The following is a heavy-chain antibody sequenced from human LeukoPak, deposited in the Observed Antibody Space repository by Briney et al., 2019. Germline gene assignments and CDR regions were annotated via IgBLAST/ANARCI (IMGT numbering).Heavy chain of an antibody. CDR2: IRGSGGST. J-gene: IGHJ4*02. CDR1: GFTFSSYS. D-gene: IGHD1-26*01. CDR3: AKDGPGGSYYGY. V-gene: IGHV3-23*01. Sequence: GGSLRLSCAASGFTFSSYSMIWVRQAPGKGLEWVSAIRGSGGSTYYADSVKGRFTISRDNSKNTLYLQMNSLRAEDTAVYYCAKDGPGGSYYGYWGQGTLVTVSS.